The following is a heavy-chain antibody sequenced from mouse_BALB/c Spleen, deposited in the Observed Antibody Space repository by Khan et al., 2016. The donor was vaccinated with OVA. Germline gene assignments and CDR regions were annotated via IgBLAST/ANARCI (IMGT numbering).Heavy chain of an antibody. Sequence: QVQLKESGPGLVPPSQSLSITCTVSGFSLTDYGVNWVRQPPGKGLEWLGMIWGDGSTDYNSGPKSSLGISKDNSKSQVFFKMMSLQTDDTARIYCASEGSGYYGLAYWGQGTLVTVSA. V-gene: IGHV2-6-7*01. CDR2: IWGDGST. CDR1: GFSLTDYG. D-gene: IGHD2-3*01. CDR3: ASEGSGYYGLAY. J-gene: IGHJ3*01.